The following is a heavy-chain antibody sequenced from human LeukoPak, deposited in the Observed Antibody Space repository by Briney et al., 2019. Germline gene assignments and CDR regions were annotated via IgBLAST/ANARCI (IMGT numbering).Heavy chain of an antibody. CDR1: GYSISSGYY. D-gene: IGHD2-15*01. J-gene: IGHJ5*02. V-gene: IGHV4-38-2*01. CDR2: IYHSGST. CDR3: AKSGNTWFDP. Sequence: SETLSLTCAVSGYSISSGYYWGWIRPPPGKGLEWIGSIYHSGSTYYNPSLKSRVTISVDTSKNQFSLKLSSVTAADTAVYYCAKSGNTWFDPWGQGTLVTVSS.